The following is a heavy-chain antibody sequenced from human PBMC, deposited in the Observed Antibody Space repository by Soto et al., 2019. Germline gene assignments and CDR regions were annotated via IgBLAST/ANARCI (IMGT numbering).Heavy chain of an antibody. CDR1: GGSISSGGYY. Sequence: SETLSLTCVVSGGSISSGGYYWSWIRQHPGKGLEWSGYIYYSGSTYYNPSLKSRVTISLDTSKNQFSLKLSSVTAADTAVYYCARNVGDSGMDVWGQGTTVTVSS. D-gene: IGHD2-21*01. CDR3: ARNVGDSGMDV. V-gene: IGHV4-31*11. CDR2: IYYSGST. J-gene: IGHJ6*02.